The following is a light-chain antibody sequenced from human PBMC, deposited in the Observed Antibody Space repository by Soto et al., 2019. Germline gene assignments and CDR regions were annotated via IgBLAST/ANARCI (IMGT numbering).Light chain of an antibody. CDR2: DAS. V-gene: IGKV1-5*01. J-gene: IGKJ1*01. CDR1: QGISSW. Sequence: DIQMTQSPSSVSASVGDRVTITCRASQGISSWLAWYQQKPGKAPKLLIYDASSLVDGVPSRFSGSGSGTEFTLTISSLQPDDFATYSCQQYYTYSTWTFGQGTKVDIK. CDR3: QQYYTYSTWT.